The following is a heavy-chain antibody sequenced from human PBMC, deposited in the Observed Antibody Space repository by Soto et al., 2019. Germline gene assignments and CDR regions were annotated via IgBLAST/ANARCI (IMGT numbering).Heavy chain of an antibody. CDR2: IDWDDDK. J-gene: IGHJ4*02. V-gene: IGHV2-70*11. CDR3: ARISVGMEGRRYFDY. CDR1: GFSLSTSGMC. Sequence: SGPTLVNPTPTLTLTCTFSGFSLSTSGMCVSWIRQPPGKALEWLARIDWDDDKYYSTSLKTRLTISKDTSKNQVVLTMTNMDPVYTATYYCARISVGMEGRRYFDYWGQGTLVTVSS. D-gene: IGHD1-26*01.